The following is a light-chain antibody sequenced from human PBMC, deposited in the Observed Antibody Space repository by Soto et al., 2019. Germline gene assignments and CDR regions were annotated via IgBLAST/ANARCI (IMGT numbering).Light chain of an antibody. J-gene: IGLJ3*02. CDR2: SND. CDR1: SSNIGTNA. V-gene: IGLV1-44*01. CDR3: AVWDDSLNGWV. Sequence: QAVVTQPPSASGTPVQRVTISCSGSSSNIGTNAVKWCQQLPGTAPRLLIYSNDQRPPGVPDRFSGSKSGTSASLGISGLQSEDEADYFCAVWDDSLNGWVFGGGTKLTVL.